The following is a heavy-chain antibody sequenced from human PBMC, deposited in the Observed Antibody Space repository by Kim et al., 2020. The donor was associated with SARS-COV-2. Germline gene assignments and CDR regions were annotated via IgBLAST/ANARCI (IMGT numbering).Heavy chain of an antibody. CDR3: ARDGILSPGGSTSCYLF. J-gene: IGHJ4*02. CDR2: IKQDGSEK. Sequence: GGSLRLSCAASGFTFSSYWMSWVRQAPGKGLEWVANIKQDGSEKYYVDSVKGRFTISRDNAKNSLYLQMNSLRAEDTAVYYCARDGILSPGGSTSCYLFWGQGTLVTVSS. V-gene: IGHV3-7*01. CDR1: GFTFSSYW. D-gene: IGHD2-2*01.